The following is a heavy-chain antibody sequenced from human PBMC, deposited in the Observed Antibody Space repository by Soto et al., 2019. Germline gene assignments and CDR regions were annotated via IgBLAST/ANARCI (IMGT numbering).Heavy chain of an antibody. D-gene: IGHD6-6*01. Sequence: SETLSLTCTVSGGSISSSSYYWGWIRQPPGKGLEWIGSIYYSGSTYYNPSLKSRVTISVDTSKNQFSLKLSSVTAADTAVYYCARHLYSSSSSGGSWFYPWGKGTLVPVSS. CDR1: GGSISSSSYY. V-gene: IGHV4-39*01. CDR2: IYYSGST. CDR3: ARHLYSSSSSGGSWFYP. J-gene: IGHJ5*02.